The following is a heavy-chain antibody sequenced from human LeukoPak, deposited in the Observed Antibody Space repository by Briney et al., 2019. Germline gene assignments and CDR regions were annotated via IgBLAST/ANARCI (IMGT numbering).Heavy chain of an antibody. J-gene: IGHJ4*02. CDR1: GFSFSSYE. D-gene: IGHD3-10*01. CDR3: ARGPYYFGSGTDYNRFNVVY. CDR2: INHSGST. V-gene: IGHV4-34*01. Sequence: GSLRLSCAASGFSFSSYEMNWVRQAPGKGLEWIGEINHSGSTNYNPSLKSRVTISIDTSKSQFSLKLSSVTAADTAVYYCARGPYYFGSGTDYNRFNVVYWGQGILVAVSS.